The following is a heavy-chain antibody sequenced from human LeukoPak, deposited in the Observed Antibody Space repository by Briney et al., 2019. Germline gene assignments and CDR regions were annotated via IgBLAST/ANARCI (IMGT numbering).Heavy chain of an antibody. Sequence: PSQTLSLTCTVSGGSISSGDYYWSWIRQPPGKGPEWIGYIYYSGSTYYNPSLKSRVTISVDTSKNQFSLKLSSVTAADTAVYYCARSNIVGATSPFDYWGQGTLVTVSS. CDR3: ARSNIVGATSPFDY. J-gene: IGHJ4*02. CDR1: GGSISSGDYY. CDR2: IYYSGST. D-gene: IGHD1-26*01. V-gene: IGHV4-30-4*08.